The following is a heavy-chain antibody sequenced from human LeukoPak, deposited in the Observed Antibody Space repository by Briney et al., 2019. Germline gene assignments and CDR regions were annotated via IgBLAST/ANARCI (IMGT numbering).Heavy chain of an antibody. Sequence: GGSLRLSCAASGFTFSSYGMHWVRQAPGKGLEWVAFIRYDGSNKYYADSVKGRFTISRDNSKNTLYLQMNSLRAEDTAVYYCAKDYDILTGYYLFDQWGQGTLVTVSS. CDR3: AKDYDILTGYYLFDQ. CDR1: GFTFSSYG. CDR2: IRYDGSNK. D-gene: IGHD3-9*01. J-gene: IGHJ4*02. V-gene: IGHV3-30*02.